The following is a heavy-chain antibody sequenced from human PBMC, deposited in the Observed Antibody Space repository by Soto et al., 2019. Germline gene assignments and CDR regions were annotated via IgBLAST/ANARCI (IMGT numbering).Heavy chain of an antibody. V-gene: IGHV4-34*01. CDR1: GGSFSGYY. Sequence: QVQLQQWAAGLLKPSETLSLTCAVYGGSFSGYYWSWIRQPPGKVLEWIGAINHSGSTNYTASLMVRVTISVDTFQNQFPRRLSSVNAADTAVYYCARARYCSGGSCYSGWFDPWGQGTLVTVSS. CDR2: INHSGST. CDR3: ARARYCSGGSCYSGWFDP. D-gene: IGHD2-15*01. J-gene: IGHJ5*02.